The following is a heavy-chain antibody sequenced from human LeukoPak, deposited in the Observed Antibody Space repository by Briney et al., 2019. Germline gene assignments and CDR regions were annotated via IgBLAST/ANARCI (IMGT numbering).Heavy chain of an antibody. Sequence: GASVKVSCEASGYTFTSYDINWVRQAPGQGLEWMGWIGAYNGNTNYAQKLQGRVTMTTDTSTSTAYMELRSLRSDDTAVYYCARDRMIRRYYFDYWGQGTLVTVSS. V-gene: IGHV1-18*01. CDR3: ARDRMIRRYYFDY. CDR2: IGAYNGNT. D-gene: IGHD3-22*01. CDR1: GYTFTSYD. J-gene: IGHJ4*02.